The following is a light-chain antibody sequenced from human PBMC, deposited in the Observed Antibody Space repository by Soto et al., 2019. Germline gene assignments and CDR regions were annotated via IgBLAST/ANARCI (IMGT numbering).Light chain of an antibody. Sequence: AIEMTQSPSSLSASVGDRVSITCRASQGIRDDLSWYQQKPGRAPKPLIYAASNLHTGVPSRFSGSGSGTDFTLTISRLQPEDFATYYCLQDYNFPRTFGQGTKVE. CDR2: AAS. J-gene: IGKJ1*01. V-gene: IGKV1-6*02. CDR3: LQDYNFPRT. CDR1: QGIRDD.